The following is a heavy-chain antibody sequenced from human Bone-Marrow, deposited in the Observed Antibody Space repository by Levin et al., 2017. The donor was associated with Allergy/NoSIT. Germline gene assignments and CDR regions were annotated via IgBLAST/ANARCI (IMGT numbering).Heavy chain of an antibody. J-gene: IGHJ3*02. V-gene: IGHV1-46*01. CDR2: INPSGGSP. CDR3: ARAFVVVVVATAPPRDSDAFDI. CDR1: GYTFTSYY. Sequence: ASVKVSCKASGYTFTSYYMHWVRQAPGQGLEWMGIINPSGGSPTYAQKFQGRVTMTRDTSTSTVYMELSSLRSEDTAVYYCARAFVVVVVATAPPRDSDAFDIWGQGTMVTVSS. D-gene: IGHD2-15*01.